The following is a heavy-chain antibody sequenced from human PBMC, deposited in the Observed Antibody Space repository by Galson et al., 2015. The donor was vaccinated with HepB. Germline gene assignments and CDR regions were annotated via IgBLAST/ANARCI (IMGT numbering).Heavy chain of an antibody. D-gene: IGHD2-2*01. V-gene: IGHV2-70*04. CDR1: GFSLSTSGMR. J-gene: IGHJ5*02. CDR2: IDWDDDK. Sequence: PALVKPTQTLTLTCTFSGFSLSTSGMRVSWIRQPPGKALEWLARIDWDDDKFYSTSLKTRLTISKDPSKNQVVRTLTNMDPVDTATYYCARMGQYCSSTSCYSWFDPWGQGTLVTVSS. CDR3: ARMGQYCSSTSCYSWFDP.